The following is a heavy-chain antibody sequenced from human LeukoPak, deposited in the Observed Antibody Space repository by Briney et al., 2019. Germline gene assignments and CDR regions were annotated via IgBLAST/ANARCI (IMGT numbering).Heavy chain of an antibody. Sequence: GGSLRLSCAASGFTFSTYAMTWVRQAPGKGLEWVSTISGRGDRTFYGDSVKGRFTVSRDKSRNTLYLQMNSLRAEDTAVYYGAKGGSTWEVDYWGGETLVTVSS. V-gene: IGHV3-23*01. CDR3: AKGGSTWEVDY. CDR1: GFTFSTYA. CDR2: ISGRGDRT. D-gene: IGHD6-13*01. J-gene: IGHJ4*02.